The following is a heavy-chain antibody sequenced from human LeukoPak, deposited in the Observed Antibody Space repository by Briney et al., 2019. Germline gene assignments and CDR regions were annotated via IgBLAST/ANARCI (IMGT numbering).Heavy chain of an antibody. Sequence: GASVKVSCKVSGYTLTELSMHWVRQAPGKGLEWMGGFDPEDGETIYAQKFQGRVTMTEDTSTDTAYMELSSLRSEDTAVYYCARDLPSIAVATQDNWFDPWGQGTLVTVSS. CDR3: ARDLPSIAVATQDNWFDP. CDR1: GYTLTELS. CDR2: FDPEDGET. V-gene: IGHV1-24*01. J-gene: IGHJ5*02. D-gene: IGHD6-19*01.